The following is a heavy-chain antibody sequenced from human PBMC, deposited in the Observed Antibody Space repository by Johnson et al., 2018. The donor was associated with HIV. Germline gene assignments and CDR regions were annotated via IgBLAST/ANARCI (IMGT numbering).Heavy chain of an antibody. D-gene: IGHD2-15*01. V-gene: IGHV3-30-3*01. CDR3: ARGYWSGGSCYSEYAFDI. Sequence: QEQLVESGGGVVQPGRSLRLSCAASGFTFSSYAMHWVRQAPGKGLEWVAGILYDGSNKYYADSVKGRFTISRDNSKNTLYLQMNSLRAEDTAEYYCARGYWSGGSCYSEYAFDIWGQGTMVTVSS. CDR2: ILYDGSNK. J-gene: IGHJ3*02. CDR1: GFTFSSYA.